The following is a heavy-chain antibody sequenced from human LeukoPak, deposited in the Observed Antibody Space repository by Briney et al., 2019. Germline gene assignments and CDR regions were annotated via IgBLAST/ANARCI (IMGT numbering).Heavy chain of an antibody. CDR2: INHSGST. CDR1: GGSFSGYY. CDR3: ARGLPYDFWSGYYRTYYYYYMDV. J-gene: IGHJ6*03. D-gene: IGHD3-3*01. V-gene: IGHV4-34*01. Sequence: TSETLSLTCAVYGGSFSGYYWSWIRQPPGKGLECIGEINHSGSTNYNPSLKSRVTISVDTSKNQFSLKLSSVTAADTAVYYCARGLPYDFWSGYYRTYYYYYMDVWRKGTTVTVSS.